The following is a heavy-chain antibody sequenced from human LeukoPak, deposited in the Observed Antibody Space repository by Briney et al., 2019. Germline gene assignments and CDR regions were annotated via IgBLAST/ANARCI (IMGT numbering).Heavy chain of an antibody. V-gene: IGHV3-74*01. D-gene: IGHD6-13*01. J-gene: IGHJ4*02. CDR1: GFTLSNYW. CDR2: VSNDGSRT. CDR3: VGGAADTTARP. Sequence: GGSLRLSCAASGFTLSNYWMHWVRQGPGKGLVWVSRVSNDGSRTAYADSVRGRFTISRDHAKNTLYLQMNSLRAEDTAVYYCVGGAADTTARPWGQGTLVTVSS.